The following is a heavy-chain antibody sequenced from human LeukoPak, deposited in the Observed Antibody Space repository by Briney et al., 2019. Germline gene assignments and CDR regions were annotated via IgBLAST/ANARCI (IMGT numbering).Heavy chain of an antibody. J-gene: IGHJ4*02. CDR2: IRSKAYGGTT. V-gene: IGHV3-49*03. D-gene: IGHD6-19*01. Sequence: GGSPRLSCTASGFTFGDYAMSWFRQAPGKGLEWVGFIRSKAYGGTTEYAASVKGRFTISRDDSKSIAYLQMNSLKTEDTAVYYCTRVREQWLVSFDYWGQGTLVTVSS. CDR3: TRVREQWLVSFDY. CDR1: GFTFGDYA.